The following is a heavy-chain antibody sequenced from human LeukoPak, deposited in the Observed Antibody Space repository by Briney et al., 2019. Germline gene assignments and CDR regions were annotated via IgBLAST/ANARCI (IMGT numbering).Heavy chain of an antibody. CDR1: GFTFSSYG. Sequence: GGSLRLSCAASGFTFSSYGMQWVCQAPGKGLEWVAFIRYDGSGKYYVDSVKGRFTISRDNAKNSLYLQMNSLRAEDTALYHCAAAGGGDYYYYMDVWGKGTTVTISS. D-gene: IGHD4-23*01. CDR3: AAAGGGDYYYYMDV. V-gene: IGHV3-30*02. CDR2: IRYDGSGK. J-gene: IGHJ6*03.